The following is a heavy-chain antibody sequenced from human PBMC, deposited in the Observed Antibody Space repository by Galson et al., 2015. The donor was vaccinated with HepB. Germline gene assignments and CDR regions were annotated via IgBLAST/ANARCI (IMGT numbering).Heavy chain of an antibody. V-gene: IGHV4-34*01. CDR2: INHSGST. CDR1: GGSFSGYY. D-gene: IGHD3-3*01. J-gene: IGHJ4*02. CDR3: ARGGVFWSVLSFSRPY. Sequence: SETLSLTCAVYGGSFSGYYWSWIRQPPGKGLEWIGEINHSGSTNYNPSLKSRVTISVDTSKNQFSLKLSSVTAADTAVYYCARGGVFWSVLSFSRPYWGQGTLVTVSS.